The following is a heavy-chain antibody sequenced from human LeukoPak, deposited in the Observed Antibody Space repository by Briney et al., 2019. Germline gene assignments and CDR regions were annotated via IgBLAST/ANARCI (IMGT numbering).Heavy chain of an antibody. J-gene: IGHJ4*02. Sequence: GGSLRLSCAASGFTVSSYEMDWVRQTPGKGLELVSYISASGSDMYSADSVKGRFTISRDNAKNSLYLQMHSLRAEDTAIYYCVSLVGATPSWGQGTLVTVSS. CDR2: ISASGSDM. V-gene: IGHV3-48*03. D-gene: IGHD1-26*01. CDR1: GFTVSSYE. CDR3: VSLVGATPS.